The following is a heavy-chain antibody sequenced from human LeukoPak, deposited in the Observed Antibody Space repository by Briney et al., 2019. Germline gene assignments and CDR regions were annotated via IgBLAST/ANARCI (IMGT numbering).Heavy chain of an antibody. D-gene: IGHD6-6*01. J-gene: IGHJ4*02. V-gene: IGHV3-48*03. CDR3: ARVTLYSSSSSDY. CDR2: ISSSGSTI. CDR1: EFTFSSYA. Sequence: GGSLRLSCAASEFTFSSYAMNRVRQAPGKGLEWVSYISSSGSTIYYADSVKGRFTISRDNAKNSLYLQMNSLRAEDTAVYYCARVTLYSSSSSDYWGQGNLVTVSS.